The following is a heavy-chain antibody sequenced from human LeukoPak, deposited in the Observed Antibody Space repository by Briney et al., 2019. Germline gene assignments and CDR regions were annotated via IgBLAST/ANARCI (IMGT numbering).Heavy chain of an antibody. CDR2: ISSTSSYI. CDR1: GFTFSTYG. D-gene: IGHD2-2*01. CDR3: ARDDLGCSSTSCYFDY. Sequence: GGSLRLSCAASGFTFSTYGMNWVHQAPGKGLEWVSSISSTSSYIYSADSVKGRFTISRDNAKNSLYLQMNSLRAEDTAVYYCARDDLGCSSTSCYFDYWGQGALVTVSS. V-gene: IGHV3-21*01. J-gene: IGHJ4*02.